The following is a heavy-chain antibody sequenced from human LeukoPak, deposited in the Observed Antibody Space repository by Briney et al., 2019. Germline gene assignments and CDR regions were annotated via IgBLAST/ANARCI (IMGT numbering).Heavy chain of an antibody. Sequence: GASVKVSCKASGYTFTGYYMHWVRQAPGQGLEWMGIINPSGGSTSYAQKFQGRVTMTRDTSTSTVYMELSSLRSEDTAVYYCARGATVPLYTRRYYYYGMDVWGQGTTVTVSS. CDR2: INPSGGST. D-gene: IGHD4-17*01. CDR1: GYTFTGYY. V-gene: IGHV1-46*01. CDR3: ARGATVPLYTRRYYYYGMDV. J-gene: IGHJ6*02.